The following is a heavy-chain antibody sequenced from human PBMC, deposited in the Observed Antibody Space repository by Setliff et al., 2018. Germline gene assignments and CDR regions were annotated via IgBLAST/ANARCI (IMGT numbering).Heavy chain of an antibody. CDR2: IKQDGSEK. D-gene: IGHD3-22*01. CDR1: GFTFSNAW. V-gene: IGHV3-7*01. J-gene: IGHJ4*02. CDR3: ARVQKTYYYDSSGYYPYYFDY. Sequence: GESLKISCTASGFTFSNAWMSWVRQAPGKGLEWVANIKQDGSEKYYVDSVKGRFSISRDNAKNSLYLQMNSLRAEDTAVYYCARVQKTYYYDSSGYYPYYFDYWGQGTLVTVSS.